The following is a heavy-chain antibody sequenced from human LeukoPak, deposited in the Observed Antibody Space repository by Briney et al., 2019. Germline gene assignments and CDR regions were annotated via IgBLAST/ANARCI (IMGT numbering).Heavy chain of an antibody. J-gene: IGHJ5*02. CDR3: ARLGATETALSWFDP. CDR2: IYYSGST. CDR1: GGSVSSSSYY. V-gene: IGHV4-39*01. Sequence: KPSETLSLTCTVSGGSVSSSSYYWGWIRQPPGKGLEWIGSIYYSGSTYYSPSLKSRVTLSIDTSKNQFSLRLTSVTATDTAVYYCARLGATETALSWFDPWGQGTLVTVSS. D-gene: IGHD1-26*01.